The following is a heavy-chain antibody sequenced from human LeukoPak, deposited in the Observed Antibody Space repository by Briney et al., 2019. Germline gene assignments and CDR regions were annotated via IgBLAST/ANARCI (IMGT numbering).Heavy chain of an antibody. J-gene: IGHJ5*02. CDR3: AKGNSGSYSQDWFDP. CDR2: ISWNSGTI. CDR1: GFTFDDYA. V-gene: IGHV3-9*03. Sequence: GGSLRLSCAASGFTFDDYAMHWVRQAPGRGLEWVSGISWNSGTIGYADSVKGRFTISRDNAKNSLYLQMNSLRPEDMALYYCAKGNSGSYSQDWFDPWGQGTLVTVSS. D-gene: IGHD1-26*01.